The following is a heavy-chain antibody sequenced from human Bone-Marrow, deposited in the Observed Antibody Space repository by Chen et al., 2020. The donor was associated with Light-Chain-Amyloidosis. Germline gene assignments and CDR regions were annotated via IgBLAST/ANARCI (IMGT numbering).Heavy chain of an antibody. V-gene: IGHV3-30-3*01. Sequence: QVRLVESGGGVVQPGGSLRLSCAASGFAFSSHAMHWVRQAPGKGLEWVAAISYDENTKYYADSVRGRFTISRDNSKNTLFLQMSSLTADDTALFYCATDSAVPGAHPPDYWGQGTPVTVSS. CDR1: GFAFSSHA. CDR3: ATDSAVPGAHPPDY. CDR2: ISYDENTK. D-gene: IGHD6-19*01. J-gene: IGHJ4*02.